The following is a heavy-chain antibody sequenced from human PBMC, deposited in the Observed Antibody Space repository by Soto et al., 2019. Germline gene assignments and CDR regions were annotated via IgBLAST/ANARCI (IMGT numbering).Heavy chain of an antibody. CDR1: GFTFSSFG. Sequence: TGGSLRLSCAAFGFTFSSFGMHWVRQAPGKGLEWVALISYDGSNKYYADSVKGRFTISRDNSKNMLYLQMNSLRAEDTAVYYCVKDRDGRWFDPWGQGTLVAVSS. J-gene: IGHJ5*02. CDR2: ISYDGSNK. CDR3: VKDRDGRWFDP. D-gene: IGHD1-26*01. V-gene: IGHV3-30*18.